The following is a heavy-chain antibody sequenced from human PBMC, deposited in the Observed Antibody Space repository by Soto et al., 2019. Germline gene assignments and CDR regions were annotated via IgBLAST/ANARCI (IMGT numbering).Heavy chain of an antibody. CDR3: ARAVRYCSGGSCDPRLAYYLDY. CDR1: GYTFTSYG. J-gene: IGHJ4*02. D-gene: IGHD2-15*01. Sequence: QVQLVQSGAEVKKPGASVKVSCKASGYTFTSYGISWVRQAPGQGLEWMGWISAYNGNTNYAQKLQGRVTMTTDTPTSTANMELRSLRSDDTAVYYCARAVRYCSGGSCDPRLAYYLDYWGQGPLVTVSA. V-gene: IGHV1-18*01. CDR2: ISAYNGNT.